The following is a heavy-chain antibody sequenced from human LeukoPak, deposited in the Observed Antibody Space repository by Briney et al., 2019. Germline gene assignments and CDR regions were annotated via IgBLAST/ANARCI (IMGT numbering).Heavy chain of an antibody. CDR3: ARALYGSGSYYTSDY. CDR1: GYTVTSYG. Sequence: ASVKVSCTASGYTVTSYGISWVRQAPGQGLEWMGWISAYNGNTNYAQKLQGRVTMTTDTSTSTAYMELRSLRSDDTAVYYCARALYGSGSYYTSDYWGQGTLVTVSS. J-gene: IGHJ4*02. V-gene: IGHV1-18*04. CDR2: ISAYNGNT. D-gene: IGHD3-10*01.